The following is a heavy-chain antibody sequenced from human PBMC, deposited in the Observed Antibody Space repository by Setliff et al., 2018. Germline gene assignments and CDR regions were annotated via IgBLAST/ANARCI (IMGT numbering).Heavy chain of an antibody. CDR1: GYIFTNYY. V-gene: IGHV1-2*02. D-gene: IGHD1-26*01. J-gene: IGHJ6*03. Sequence: EASVKVSCKTSGYIFTNYYIHWVRQAPGQGLEWMGWINANTGGTREVQKFQGRVTMTRDTSIDTAYMEVNRLTYDDTAVYYCAREGVHTRSSTDYHYYMDVWGRGTTVTVSS. CDR3: AREGVHTRSSTDYHYYMDV. CDR2: INANTGGT.